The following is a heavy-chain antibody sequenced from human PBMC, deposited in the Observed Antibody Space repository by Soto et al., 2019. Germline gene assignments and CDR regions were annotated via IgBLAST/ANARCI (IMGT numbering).Heavy chain of an antibody. Sequence: EVQLVQSGAEVKKPGESLRISCKGSGYSFTSYWISWVRQMPGKGLEWMGRIDPSDSYTNYSPSFQGHVTISADKSISTAYLQWSSLKASDTAMYYCASSPTSRGWLPHSFDYWGQGTLVTVSS. J-gene: IGHJ4*02. CDR2: IDPSDSYT. D-gene: IGHD6-19*01. CDR1: GYSFTSYW. V-gene: IGHV5-10-1*03. CDR3: ASSPTSRGWLPHSFDY.